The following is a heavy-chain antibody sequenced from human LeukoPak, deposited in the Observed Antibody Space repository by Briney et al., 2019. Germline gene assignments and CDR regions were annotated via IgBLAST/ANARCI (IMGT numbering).Heavy chain of an antibody. J-gene: IGHJ4*02. CDR2: INHSGST. CDR1: GGSFSGYY. Sequence: SETLSLTCAVYGGSFSGYYWSWIRQPPGKGLEWIGEINHSGSTNYNPSLKSRVTISVDTSKNQFSLKLSSVTAADTAVYYCAREGYYYDTSGYHYTKYWGKGTLVTVSS. D-gene: IGHD3-22*01. CDR3: AREGYYYDTSGYHYTKY. V-gene: IGHV4-34*01.